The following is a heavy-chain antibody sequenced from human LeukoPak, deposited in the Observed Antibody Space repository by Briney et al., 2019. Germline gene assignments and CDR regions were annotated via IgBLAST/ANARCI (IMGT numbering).Heavy chain of an antibody. CDR3: ASLSIVVVPAATLTDY. CDR2: ISYDESNK. J-gene: IGHJ4*02. CDR1: GFTFSSYA. V-gene: IGHV3-30-3*01. D-gene: IGHD2-2*01. Sequence: GGSPRLSCAASGFTFSSYAMPWVRQAPGKGLEWVAVISYDESNKYYADSVKGRFTISRDNSKNTLYLQMNSLRAEDTAVYYCASLSIVVVPAATLTDYWGQGTLVTVSS.